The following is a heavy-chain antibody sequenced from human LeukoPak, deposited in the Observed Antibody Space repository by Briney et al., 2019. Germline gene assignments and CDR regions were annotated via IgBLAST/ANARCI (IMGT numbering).Heavy chain of an antibody. D-gene: IGHD3-10*01. V-gene: IGHV4-30-4*08. CDR3: ARGYEFGGFDI. Sequence: TLSLTCTVSGASITSGDYYWSWIRHPPWNGLEGIGYIYYSGSTYYNPSLKSRVTISVDTSKNQFSLMLISGSAADTTVYYCARGYEFGGFDIWGQGTIVTVSS. CDR2: IYYSGST. J-gene: IGHJ3*02. CDR1: GASITSGDYY.